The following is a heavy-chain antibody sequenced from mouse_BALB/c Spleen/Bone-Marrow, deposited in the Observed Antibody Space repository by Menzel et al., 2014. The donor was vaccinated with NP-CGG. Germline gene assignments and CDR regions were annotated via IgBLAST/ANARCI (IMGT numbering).Heavy chain of an antibody. CDR2: ISSGGSYT. J-gene: IGHJ3*01. Sequence: EVKLMESGGGLVKPGGSLILSCAASGFTFSSYAMSWVRQSPDKRLEWVAEISSGGSYTYYPDTVTGRFTISRDNAKNTLYLKMSSLRSEDTAMYYCASGDVYFAYWGQGTLVTVSA. V-gene: IGHV5-9-4*01. CDR1: GFTFSSYA. CDR3: ASGDVYFAY.